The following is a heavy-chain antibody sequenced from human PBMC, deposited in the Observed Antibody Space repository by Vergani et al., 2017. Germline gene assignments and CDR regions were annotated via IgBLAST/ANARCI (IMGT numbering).Heavy chain of an antibody. CDR2: IWSKPYGGTT. Sequence: EVHLVESGGGLVQPGRSLRLSCSGSGFTLGDYAMTWVRQAPGKGLEWVALIWSKPYGGTTEYAASVKGRFTISRDDSKRIAYLQMSSLKAEDTAVYYCARGLCDCTHIRCSPPSYWGQGTQVTVSS. D-gene: IGHD2-8*01. V-gene: IGHV3-49*04. CDR3: ARGLCDCTHIRCSPPSY. J-gene: IGHJ4*02. CDR1: GFTLGDYA.